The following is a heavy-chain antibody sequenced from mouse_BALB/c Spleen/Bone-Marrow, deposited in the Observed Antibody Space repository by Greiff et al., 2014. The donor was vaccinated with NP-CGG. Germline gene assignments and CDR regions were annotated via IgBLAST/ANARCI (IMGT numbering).Heavy chain of an antibody. Sequence: EVQLQQSGPELEKAGASVKISCKASGYSFTGYNMNWVKQSDGRSLEWIGNIDPYYGGTSYNQKFRGKATLTVDKSSSTAYMQLTSLTSEDSAVYYCARDHFGSNSLGYWGQGTLVTVSA. D-gene: IGHD1-1*01. J-gene: IGHJ3*01. V-gene: IGHV1S135*01. CDR2: IDPYYGGT. CDR1: GYSFTGYN. CDR3: ARDHFGSNSLGY.